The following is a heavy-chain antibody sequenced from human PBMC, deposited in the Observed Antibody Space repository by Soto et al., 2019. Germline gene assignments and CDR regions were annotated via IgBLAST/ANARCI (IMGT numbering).Heavy chain of an antibody. CDR3: ARGGRVAAAGTRRWFDP. D-gene: IGHD6-13*01. CDR1: GYTFTSYD. CDR2: MNPNSGNT. V-gene: IGHV1-8*01. Sequence: ASVKVSCKASGYTFTSYDINWVRQATGQGLEWMGWMNPNSGNTGYAQKFQGRVTMTRNTSISTAHMELSSLRSEDTAVYYCARGGRVAAAGTRRWFDPWGQGTLVTVSS. J-gene: IGHJ5*02.